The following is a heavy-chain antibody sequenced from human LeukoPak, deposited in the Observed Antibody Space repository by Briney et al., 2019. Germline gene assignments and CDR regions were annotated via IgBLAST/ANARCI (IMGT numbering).Heavy chain of an antibody. J-gene: IGHJ4*02. Sequence: SETLSLTCAVYGGSFSSYYWSWIRQPPGKGLEWIGEINHSGSTNYNPSLKSRVTISVDTSKNQFSLKLSSVTAADTAVYYCAREYCSGGSCLYYFDYWGQGTLVTVSS. CDR2: INHSGST. CDR1: GGSFSSYY. CDR3: AREYCSGGSCLYYFDY. D-gene: IGHD2-15*01. V-gene: IGHV4-34*01.